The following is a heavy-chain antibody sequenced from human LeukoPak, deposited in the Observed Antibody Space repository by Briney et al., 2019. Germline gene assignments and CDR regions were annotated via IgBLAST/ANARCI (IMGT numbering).Heavy chain of an antibody. Sequence: SETLSLTCTVSGGSITTYYWSWIRQPPGKGLEWIGYMYYSGDTNNNPSLNSRVTISVDKSKNQFSLKLSSVTAADTAVYYCARVWVRFGAFDIWGQGTMVTVSP. V-gene: IGHV4-59*12. D-gene: IGHD5-12*01. CDR2: MYYSGDT. CDR1: GGSITTYY. CDR3: ARVWVRFGAFDI. J-gene: IGHJ3*02.